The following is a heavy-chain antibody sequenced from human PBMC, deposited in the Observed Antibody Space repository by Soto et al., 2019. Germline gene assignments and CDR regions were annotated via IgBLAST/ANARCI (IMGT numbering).Heavy chain of an antibody. CDR3: ARDLPYCSGGSCYSYWFDP. CDR1: GGSISSGDHY. CDR2: IYYSGST. D-gene: IGHD2-15*01. V-gene: IGHV4-30-4*01. Sequence: SETLSLTCAVSGGSISSGDHYWSWIRQPPGKGLEWIGYIYYSGSTYYNPSLKSRVTISVDTSKNQFSLKLSSVTAADTAVYYCARDLPYCSGGSCYSYWFDPWGQGTLVTVSS. J-gene: IGHJ5*02.